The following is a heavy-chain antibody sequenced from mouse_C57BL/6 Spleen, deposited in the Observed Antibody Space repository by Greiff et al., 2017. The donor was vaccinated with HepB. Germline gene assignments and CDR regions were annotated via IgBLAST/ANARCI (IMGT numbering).Heavy chain of an antibody. V-gene: IGHV1-50*01. Sequence: QQSCKASGYTFTSYWMQWVKQRPGQGLEWIGEIDPSDSYTNYNQKFKGKATLTVDTSSSTAYMQLSSLTSEDSAVYYCAYYYGSSNDWYFDVWGTGTTVTVSS. CDR1: GYTFTSYW. J-gene: IGHJ1*03. CDR2: IDPSDSYT. D-gene: IGHD1-1*01. CDR3: AYYYGSSNDWYFDV.